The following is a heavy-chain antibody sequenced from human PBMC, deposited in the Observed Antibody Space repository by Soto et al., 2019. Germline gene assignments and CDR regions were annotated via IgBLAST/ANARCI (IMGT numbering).Heavy chain of an antibody. CDR1: GFTFSNYW. D-gene: IGHD6-6*01. CDR3: ARIGYSSSSFDY. CDR2: MKQDGSVK. Sequence: EVQLVESGGGLVQPVGSLRLSCAASGFTFSNYWMSWVRQAPGKGLEWVANMKQDGSVKYFVDSVKGRFTVSRDNAKNSQFLRMNSLRVEDTAAYYCARIGYSSSSFDYWGQGTLVTVSS. V-gene: IGHV3-7*05. J-gene: IGHJ4*02.